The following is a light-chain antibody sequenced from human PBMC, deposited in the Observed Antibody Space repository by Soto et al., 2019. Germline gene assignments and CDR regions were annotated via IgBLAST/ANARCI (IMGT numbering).Light chain of an antibody. Sequence: QSVLTQPASVSGPPGQSITISCTGTSSDVGGYNSVSWYQQHPGKAPKLMIYEVNNRPSGVSNRFSASKSANTASLTISGLQAEDEAEYYCNSYTSTGAYVFGTGTKVTVL. CDR3: NSYTSTGAYV. CDR1: SSDVGGYNS. V-gene: IGLV2-14*01. J-gene: IGLJ1*01. CDR2: EVN.